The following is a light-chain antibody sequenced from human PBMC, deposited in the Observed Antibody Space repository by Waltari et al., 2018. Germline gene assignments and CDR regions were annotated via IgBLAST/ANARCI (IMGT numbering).Light chain of an antibody. CDR3: QVWDGSTSEV. CDR2: RDS. CDR1: RIEKKN. V-gene: IGLV3-9*01. J-gene: IGLJ1*01. Sequence: SYELTQPPSVSVTLGQTAMITCGGNRIEKKNVHWYQQKPGQAPVLVIYRDSYRPTGLPDRVSASNSGNTATLTISRVQAGDEADYFCQVWDGSTSEVFGAGTKVTVL.